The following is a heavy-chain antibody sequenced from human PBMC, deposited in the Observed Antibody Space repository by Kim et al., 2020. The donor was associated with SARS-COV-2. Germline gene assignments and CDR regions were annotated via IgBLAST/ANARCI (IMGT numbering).Heavy chain of an antibody. Sequence: GNRETVTGRFTNSRDNAKNSLYLQMNSLRAEDTALYYCAKDRAAAGTLDYWGQGTMVTVSS. CDR3: AKDRAAAGTLDY. D-gene: IGHD6-13*01. J-gene: IGHJ4*02. V-gene: IGHV3-9*01.